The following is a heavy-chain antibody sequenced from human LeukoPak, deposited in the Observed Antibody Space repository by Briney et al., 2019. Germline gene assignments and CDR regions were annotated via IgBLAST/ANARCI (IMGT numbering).Heavy chain of an antibody. CDR2: IYTSGST. J-gene: IGHJ3*02. V-gene: IGHV4-61*02. Sequence: SQTLSLTYTVSGGSISSGSHYWSWIRQPAGKGLEWIGRIYTSGSTNYNPSLKSRVTISVDTSKNQFSLKLSSVTAANTAVYYCARGDYPHAFDIWGQGTMVTVSS. D-gene: IGHD4-17*01. CDR3: ARGDYPHAFDI. CDR1: GGSISSGSHY.